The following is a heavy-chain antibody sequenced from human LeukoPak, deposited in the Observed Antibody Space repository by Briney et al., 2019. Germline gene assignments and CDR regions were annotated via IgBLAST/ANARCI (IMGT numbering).Heavy chain of an antibody. D-gene: IGHD3-22*01. CDR3: ATSLDYDSSGYLFDY. CDR1: GFTVSSNY. CDR2: IYSGGST. V-gene: IGHV3-53*04. Sequence: GGSLRLSCAASGFTVSSNYMSWVRQAPGKGLEWVSVIYSGGSTYYADSVKGRFTISRHNSKNTLYLQMNSLRAEDTAVDYCATSLDYDSSGYLFDYWGQGTLVTVSS. J-gene: IGHJ4*02.